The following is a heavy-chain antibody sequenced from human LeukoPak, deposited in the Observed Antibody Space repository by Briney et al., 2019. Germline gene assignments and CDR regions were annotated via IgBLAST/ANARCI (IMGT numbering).Heavy chain of an antibody. D-gene: IGHD6-13*01. CDR1: GFTFSSYS. CDR3: ARAGSSWPTY. Sequence: GGSLRLSWAASGFTFSSYSMNWVRQAPGKGLEWVSSISSSSSYIYYADSVKGRFTISRDNAKNSLYLQMNSLRAEDTAVYYCARAGSSWPTYWGQGTLVTVSS. J-gene: IGHJ4*02. V-gene: IGHV3-21*01. CDR2: ISSSSSYI.